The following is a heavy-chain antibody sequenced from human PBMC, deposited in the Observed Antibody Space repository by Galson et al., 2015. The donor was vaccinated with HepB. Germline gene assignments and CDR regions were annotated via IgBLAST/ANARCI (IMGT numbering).Heavy chain of an antibody. CDR1: GYTFSSYG. CDR3: ARDGGRYCSSNSCYASN. J-gene: IGHJ4*02. V-gene: IGHV1-18*04. CDR2: ISGYNGNT. D-gene: IGHD2-2*01. Sequence: SVKVSCKASGYTFSSYGFSWVRQAPGQGLEWMGWISGYNGNTNYAQRFQGRVTMTTDTSTSTVYMEMRSLRSDDTAVYFCARDGGRYCSSNSCYASNWGQGTLVTVSS.